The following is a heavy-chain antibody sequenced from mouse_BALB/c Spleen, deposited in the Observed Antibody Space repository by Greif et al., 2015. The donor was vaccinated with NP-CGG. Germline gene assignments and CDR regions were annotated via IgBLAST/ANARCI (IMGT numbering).Heavy chain of an antibody. V-gene: IGHV14-3*02. CDR1: GFNIKDTY. J-gene: IGHJ4*01. D-gene: IGHD2-4*01. CDR3: ASGDSDGVGAMDY. CDR2: IDPANGNT. Sequence: EVQLQQSGAELVKPGASVKLSCTASGFNIKDTYMHWVKQRPEQGLEWIGRIDPANGNTKYDPKFQGKATITADTSSNTAYLHLISLTSAYTAVYYCASGDSDGVGAMDYWGQGTSVTVSS.